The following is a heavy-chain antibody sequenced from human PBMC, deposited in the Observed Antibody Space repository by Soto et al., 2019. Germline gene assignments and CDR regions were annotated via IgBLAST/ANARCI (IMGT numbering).Heavy chain of an antibody. CDR3: ARQKRDTPMGPVDD. V-gene: IGHV1-69*01. CDR1: RGTFDRSA. J-gene: IGHJ4*02. Sequence: QVQLVQSGAEVKKPGSSVKVSCMTSRGTFDRSAINWVRQAPGHGLEWLGGLVPQFGTPNYAQKFQDRVTIAADESTNTTSMELRGLTSDDTAVYYCARQKRDTPMGPVDDWGQGTLVTVSS. D-gene: IGHD6-25*01. CDR2: LVPQFGTP.